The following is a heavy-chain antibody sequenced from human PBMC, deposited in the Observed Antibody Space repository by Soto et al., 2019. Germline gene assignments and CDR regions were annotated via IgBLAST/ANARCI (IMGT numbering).Heavy chain of an antibody. J-gene: IGHJ5*02. CDR2: IYYSGST. D-gene: IGHD3-3*01. CDR3: ARGVSYYDFWSGSEPDWFDP. V-gene: IGHV4-31*03. Sequence: SETLSLTCTVSGGSISSGGYYWSWIRQHPGKGLEWIGYIYYSGSTYYNPSLKSRVTISVDTSKNQFSLKLSSVTAADTAVYYCARGVSYYDFWSGSEPDWFDPWGQGTLVTSPQ. CDR1: GGSISSGGYY.